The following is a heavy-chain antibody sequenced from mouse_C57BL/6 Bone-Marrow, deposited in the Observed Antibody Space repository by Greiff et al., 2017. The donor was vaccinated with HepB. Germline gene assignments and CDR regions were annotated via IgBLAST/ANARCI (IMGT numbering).Heavy chain of an antibody. CDR2: IYPGDGDT. CDR1: GYAFSSSW. Sequence: VQLQQSGPELVKPGASVKISCKASGYAFSSSWMNWVKPRPGKGLEWIGRIYPGDGDTNYNGTFKGKATLTADKSYSTAYMQLISLTSEDSAVYFCERTSDYYGSSGYYEVWGTGTTVTVSA. CDR3: ERTSDYYGSSGYYEV. D-gene: IGHD1-1*01. V-gene: IGHV1-82*01. J-gene: IGHJ1*03.